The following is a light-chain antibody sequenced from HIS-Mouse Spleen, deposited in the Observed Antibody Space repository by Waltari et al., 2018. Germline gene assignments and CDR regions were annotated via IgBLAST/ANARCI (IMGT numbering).Light chain of an antibody. J-gene: IGLJ3*02. CDR3: CSYAGSSTWV. Sequence: QSALTQPASVSGSPGQSITISCTGTSSDVGRYKLVSWYQQHQGKDPKLMIYEGGKRPSGVSNRFSGSKSGNTASLTISGLQAEDEADYYCCSYAGSSTWVFGGGTKLTVL. V-gene: IGLV2-23*01. CDR1: SSDVGRYKL. CDR2: EGG.